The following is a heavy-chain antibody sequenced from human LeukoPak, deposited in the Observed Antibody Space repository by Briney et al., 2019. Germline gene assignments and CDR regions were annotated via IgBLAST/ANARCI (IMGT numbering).Heavy chain of an antibody. CDR2: IYYSGST. D-gene: IGHD2-2*01. Sequence: PSETLSLTCTVSGGSISSSSYYWGWVRQPPGKGLEWIGTIYYSGSTYYNPSLKSRVTVSVDTSKNQFSLKLSSVAAADTAVYYCVRHASTSLFDYWGQGTLVTVSS. CDR3: VRHASTSLFDY. CDR1: GGSISSSSYY. V-gene: IGHV4-39*01. J-gene: IGHJ4*02.